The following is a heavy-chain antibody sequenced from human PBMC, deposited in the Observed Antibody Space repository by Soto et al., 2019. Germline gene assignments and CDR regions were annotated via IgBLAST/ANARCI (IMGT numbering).Heavy chain of an antibody. J-gene: IGHJ4*02. Sequence: QVQLVQSGAEVKKPGSSVKVSCKASGGTFSSYAISWVRQAPGQGLEWMGGIIPIFGTANYAQKFQGRVTIAAVESTSTGYMELSSLRSEDTAVYYCASAGGDYDRSGDYYSFDYWGQGTLVTVSS. D-gene: IGHD3-22*01. CDR3: ASAGGDYDRSGDYYSFDY. V-gene: IGHV1-69*01. CDR1: GGTFSSYA. CDR2: IIPIFGTA.